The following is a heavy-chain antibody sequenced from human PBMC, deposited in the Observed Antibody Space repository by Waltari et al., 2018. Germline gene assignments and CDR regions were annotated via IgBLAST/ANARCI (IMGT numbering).Heavy chain of an antibody. CDR2: IRYDGSNK. V-gene: IGHV3-30*02. J-gene: IGHJ4*02. D-gene: IGHD6-13*01. Sequence: QVQLVESGGGVVQPGGSLRLSCAASGFTFSSYGMHWVRQAPGKGLEWVAFIRYDGSNKYYADSVKGRFTISRDNSKNTLYLQMNSLRAEDTAVYYCAGGIAAAGTIQFSFDYWGQGTLVTVSS. CDR1: GFTFSSYG. CDR3: AGGIAAAGTIQFSFDY.